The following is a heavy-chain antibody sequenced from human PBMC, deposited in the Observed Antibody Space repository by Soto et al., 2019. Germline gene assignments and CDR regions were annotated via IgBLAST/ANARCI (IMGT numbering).Heavy chain of an antibody. CDR3: ASVIWSGHLTSDL. V-gene: IGHV3-48*02. D-gene: IGHD3-3*01. Sequence: EVQVVESGGGWVHPGGPLRLSWEASGLTFSINSMNWVRRAPGKGWEWISYISSSSSTIYADSVKGRFTISRDNAKNSLYLQMNSLRDEDTAVYYCASVIWSGHLTSDLWGQGTLVTVSS. CDR1: GLTFSINS. J-gene: IGHJ5*02. CDR2: ISSSSSTI.